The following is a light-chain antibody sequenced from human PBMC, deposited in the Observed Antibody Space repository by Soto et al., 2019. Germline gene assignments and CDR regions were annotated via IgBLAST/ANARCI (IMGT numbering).Light chain of an antibody. J-gene: IGKJ4*01. V-gene: IGKV3-11*01. CDR2: DAS. CDR1: RSVTGQ. Sequence: EIVLTQSPATLSFSPGERAALSCRASRSVTGQLAWYQQKPGQAPRLLIYDASNRATGIPARFSGSGPGTDFTLTISSLEPEDFAVYYCQQRTNWPLTFGGGTKVDIK. CDR3: QQRTNWPLT.